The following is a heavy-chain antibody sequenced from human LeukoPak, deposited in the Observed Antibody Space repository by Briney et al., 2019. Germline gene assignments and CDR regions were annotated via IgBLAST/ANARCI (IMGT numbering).Heavy chain of an antibody. J-gene: IGHJ6*03. V-gene: IGHV1-69*01. CDR3: ARVSYGEAPYYYYYMDV. D-gene: IGHD4-17*01. CDR1: GGTFSSYA. CDR2: IIPIFGTA. Sequence: GSSVKVSCKASGGTFSSYAISLVRQAPGQGLEWMGGIIPIFGTANYAQKFQGRATITADESTSTAYMELSSMRSEDTAVYYCARVSYGEAPYYYYYMDVWGKGTPVTISS.